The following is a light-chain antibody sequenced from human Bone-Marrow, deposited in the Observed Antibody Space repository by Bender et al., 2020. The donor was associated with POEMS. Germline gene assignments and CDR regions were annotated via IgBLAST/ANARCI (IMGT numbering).Light chain of an antibody. CDR1: SSNIGSHH. V-gene: IGLV1-47*01. Sequence: QSVLTQPPSASGTPGQTVTISCSGSSSNIGSHHVYWYQQLPGTAPKLVIYKNNQRQGGVPARFSGSKSGTTASLAISGLRSEDEADYFCATWDASLTGPVIFGGGTKLTVL. CDR3: ATWDASLTGPVI. CDR2: KNN. J-gene: IGLJ2*01.